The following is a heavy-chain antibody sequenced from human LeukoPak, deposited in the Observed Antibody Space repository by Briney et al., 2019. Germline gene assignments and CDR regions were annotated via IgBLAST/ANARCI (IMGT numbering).Heavy chain of an antibody. V-gene: IGHV3-49*03. CDR1: GFTFGDYA. D-gene: IGHD3-9*01. J-gene: IGHJ3*02. CDR2: IRSKTYGGTP. CDR3: TRDLGGTIFDAFDI. Sequence: GGSLRLSCKASGFTFGDYAMNWFRQAPGKGLEWVAFIRSKTYGGTPEYAASVKGRFTISRDASKSIAYLQMNSLRTEDTAVYYCTRDLGGTIFDAFDIWGQGTLVTVSS.